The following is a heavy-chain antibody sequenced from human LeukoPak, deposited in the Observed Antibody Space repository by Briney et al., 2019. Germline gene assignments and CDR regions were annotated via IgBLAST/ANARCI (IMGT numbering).Heavy chain of an antibody. CDR3: AREEYGDHLWW. D-gene: IGHD4-17*01. V-gene: IGHV3-7*01. Sequence: GGSLRLSCAASGFILSSYWMSWVRQAPGKGLEWVANIKQDGREKYYVDSVKGRFSISRDNAKNSLYLQMNGLRAEDTAVYYCAREEYGDHLWWWGQGTPVTVSS. CDR2: IKQDGREK. J-gene: IGHJ4*02. CDR1: GFILSSYW.